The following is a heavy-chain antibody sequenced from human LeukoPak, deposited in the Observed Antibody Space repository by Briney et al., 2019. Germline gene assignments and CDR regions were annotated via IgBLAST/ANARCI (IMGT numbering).Heavy chain of an antibody. CDR3: ARETLNYSSGWSGAFDI. CDR1: GGSISSGGYY. Sequence: PSQTLSLTCTVSGGSISSGGYYWSWIRQPPGKGLEWIGYIYHSGSTYYNPSLKSRVTISVDRSKNQFSLKLSSVTAADTAVYYCARETLNYSSGWSGAFDIWGQGTMVTVSS. J-gene: IGHJ3*02. D-gene: IGHD6-19*01. CDR2: IYHSGST. V-gene: IGHV4-30-2*01.